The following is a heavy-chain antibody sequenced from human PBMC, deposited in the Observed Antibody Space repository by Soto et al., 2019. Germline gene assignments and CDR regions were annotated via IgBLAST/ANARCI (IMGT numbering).Heavy chain of an antibody. V-gene: IGHV3-23*01. J-gene: IGHJ4*02. Sequence: GGSLRLSCAASGFTFSSYAMSWVRQAPGKGLEWVSGISTGGGSASYADSVKGRFTISRDNAKNTLYLQMNSLRAEDTAVYYCSRETYKGFYFDYWGQGILVTVSS. CDR2: ISTGGGSA. CDR3: SRETYKGFYFDY. CDR1: GFTFSSYA. D-gene: IGHD1-1*01.